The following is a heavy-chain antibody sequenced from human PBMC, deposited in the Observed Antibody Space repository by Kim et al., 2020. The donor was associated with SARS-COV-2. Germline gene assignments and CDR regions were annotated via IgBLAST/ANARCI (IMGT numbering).Heavy chain of an antibody. CDR1: GFTFSSYA. CDR3: ARDLVVVAAYYYYYGMDV. Sequence: GGSLRLSCAASGFTFSSYAMHWVRQAPGKGLEWVAVISYDGSNKYYADSVKGRFTISRDNSKNTLYLQMNSLRAEDTAVYYCARDLVVVAAYYYYYGMDVWGQGTTVTVSS. D-gene: IGHD2-15*01. V-gene: IGHV3-30*04. J-gene: IGHJ6*02. CDR2: ISYDGSNK.